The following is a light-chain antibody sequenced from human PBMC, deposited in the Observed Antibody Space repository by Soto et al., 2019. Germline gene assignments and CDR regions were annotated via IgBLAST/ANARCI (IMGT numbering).Light chain of an antibody. J-gene: IGKJ2*01. CDR1: QSVNSN. V-gene: IGKV3-15*01. Sequence: EIVMTQSPASLSVSPGERATLSCRASQSVNSNLAWYQQKPGQAPRLLIYGASTRATGIPGRFRGSGSGTDFTLTITSLQSEDFAVYYCQLYGDSPMYTFGQGTKLEIK. CDR3: QLYGDSPMYT. CDR2: GAS.